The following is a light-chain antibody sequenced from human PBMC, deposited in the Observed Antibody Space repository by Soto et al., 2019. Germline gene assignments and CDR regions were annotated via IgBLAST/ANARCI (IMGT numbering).Light chain of an antibody. V-gene: IGKV3-20*01. Sequence: EIVLTQSPGTLSFSPGERATLTCRASQSVSSSYLAWFQQKPGQAPRLLIYGASSRATAIPDWFSGSGSGTDFTLTISRLEPEDFVVYYCQHYGNAPFTFGPGTKVDIK. CDR2: GAS. J-gene: IGKJ3*01. CDR1: QSVSSSY. CDR3: QHYGNAPFT.